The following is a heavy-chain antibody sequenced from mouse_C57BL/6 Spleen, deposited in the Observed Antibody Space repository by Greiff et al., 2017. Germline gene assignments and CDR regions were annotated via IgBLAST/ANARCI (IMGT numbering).Heavy chain of an antibody. CDR1: GYSITSGYY. CDR3: ARSSVTTEAMDY. Sequence: EVQLQESGPGLVKPSQSLSLTCSVTGYSITSGYYWNWIRQFPGNKLEWMGYISYDGSNNYNPSLKNRISITRDTSKNQFFLKLNSVTTEDTATYYCARSSVTTEAMDYWGQGTSVTVSS. CDR2: ISYDGSN. J-gene: IGHJ4*01. D-gene: IGHD2-2*01. V-gene: IGHV3-6*01.